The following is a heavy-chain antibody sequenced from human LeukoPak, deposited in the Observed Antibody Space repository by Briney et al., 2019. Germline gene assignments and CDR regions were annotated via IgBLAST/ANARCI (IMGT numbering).Heavy chain of an antibody. Sequence: GGSLRLSCAASGFTLSSYWMSWVRQAPGKGLEWVANIKQDGSEKYYVDSVKGRFTISRDNAKNSLYLQMNSLRAEDTAVYYCAPHCSSTSCYTPRRYFDYWGQGTLVTVSS. J-gene: IGHJ4*02. V-gene: IGHV3-7*01. CDR1: GFTLSSYW. CDR3: APHCSSTSCYTPRRYFDY. D-gene: IGHD2-2*02. CDR2: IKQDGSEK.